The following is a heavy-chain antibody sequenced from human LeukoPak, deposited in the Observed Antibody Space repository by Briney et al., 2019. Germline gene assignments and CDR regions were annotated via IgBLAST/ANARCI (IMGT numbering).Heavy chain of an antibody. CDR1: GGSISSGGYY. V-gene: IGHV4-31*03. J-gene: IGHJ3*02. CDR2: IYYSGST. CDR3: ARVDCSGGSCYSRHSYAFDI. Sequence: PSETLSLTCTVSGGSISSGGYYWSWIPQHPGKGLEWIGYIYYSGSTYYNPSLQSRVTISVDTSKNKFSLKLSSVTAADTAVYYCARVDCSGGSCYSRHSYAFDIWGQGTMVTVSS. D-gene: IGHD2-15*01.